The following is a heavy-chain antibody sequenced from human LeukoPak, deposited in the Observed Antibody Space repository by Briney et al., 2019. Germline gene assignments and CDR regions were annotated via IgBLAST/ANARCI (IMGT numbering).Heavy chain of an antibody. Sequence: PSETLSLTCAVYGGSSSGYYWSWIRQPPGKGLEWIGEINHSGSTNYNPSLKSRVTISVDTSKNQFSLKLGSVTAADTAVYYCARGEWLRSWFGYWGQGTLVTVSS. V-gene: IGHV4-34*01. CDR1: GGSSSGYY. CDR3: ARGEWLRSWFGY. D-gene: IGHD5-12*01. CDR2: INHSGST. J-gene: IGHJ4*02.